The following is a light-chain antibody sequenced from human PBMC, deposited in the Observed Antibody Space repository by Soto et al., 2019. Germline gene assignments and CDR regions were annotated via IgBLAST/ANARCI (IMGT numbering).Light chain of an antibody. J-gene: IGKJ1*01. Sequence: DIQMTQSPSTLSASVGDRVTITCRCSQSMSSWLAWYQQKPGKAPKLLIYKASSLDSGVPSRFSGSGSGTEFTLTISSLQPDDFATYFCQQYNCYPRTFGQGTKVDIK. CDR2: KAS. CDR3: QQYNCYPRT. CDR1: QSMSSW. V-gene: IGKV1-5*03.